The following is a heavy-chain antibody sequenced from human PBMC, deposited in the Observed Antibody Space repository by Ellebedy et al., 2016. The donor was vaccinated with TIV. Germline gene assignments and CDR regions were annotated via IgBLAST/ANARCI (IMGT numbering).Heavy chain of an antibody. CDR1: GFIVSSNY. V-gene: IGHV3-30-3*01. CDR2: ISYDGSNK. Sequence: GESLKISXAASGFIVSSNYMSWVRQAPGKGLEWVAVISYDGSNKYYADSVKGRFTISRDNSKNTLYLQMNSLRAEDTAVYYCASLRQQLDPDYWGQGTLVTVSS. CDR3: ASLRQQLDPDY. D-gene: IGHD6-13*01. J-gene: IGHJ4*02.